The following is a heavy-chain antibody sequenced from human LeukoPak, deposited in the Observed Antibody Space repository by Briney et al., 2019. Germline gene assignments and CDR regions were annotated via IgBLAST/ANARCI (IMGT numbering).Heavy chain of an antibody. J-gene: IGHJ4*02. CDR1: GFTFSSYA. CDR2: ISGSGGST. CDR3: AKDKGDSSGWLYYFDY. D-gene: IGHD6-19*01. V-gene: IGHV3-23*01. Sequence: PGGSLRLSCAASGFTFSSYAMSWVRQAPGKGLEWVSAISGSGGSTYYADSVKGRFTISRDYSKNTLYLQMNSLRAEDTAVYYCAKDKGDSSGWLYYFDYWGQGTLVTVSS.